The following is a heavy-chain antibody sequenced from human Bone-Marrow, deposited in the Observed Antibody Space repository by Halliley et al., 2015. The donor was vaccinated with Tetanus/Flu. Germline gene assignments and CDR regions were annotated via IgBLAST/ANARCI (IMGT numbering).Heavy chain of an antibody. CDR3: AKDPAPEAYFYFDS. CDR1: GFTFSSYA. Sequence: SLRLSCAASGFTFSSYAMSWVRQAPGKGLEWVSTISGGGGSTYYTDSVKGRFTSSRDNSKNTLYLQMNSLRAEDTAVYFCAKDPAPEAYFYFDSWGQGTLVTVS. J-gene: IGHJ4*02. D-gene: IGHD2-21*01. V-gene: IGHV3-23*01. CDR2: ISGGGGST.